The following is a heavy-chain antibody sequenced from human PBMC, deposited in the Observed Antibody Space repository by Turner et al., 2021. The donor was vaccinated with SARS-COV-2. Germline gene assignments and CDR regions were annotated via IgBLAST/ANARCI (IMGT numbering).Heavy chain of an antibody. CDR3: ARLMDTAMDYYGMDV. Sequence: QLQLQESGPRLVTPSETLSLTCTVSGGSISSSTYYWGWLRQPPGKGLEWIGSIYYSGITYYNPSLKSRVTISVDTSKNQFSLKLSSVTAADTAVYYCARLMDTAMDYYGMDVWGQGTTVTVSS. D-gene: IGHD5-18*01. J-gene: IGHJ6*02. CDR1: GGSISSSTYY. CDR2: IYYSGIT. V-gene: IGHV4-39*01.